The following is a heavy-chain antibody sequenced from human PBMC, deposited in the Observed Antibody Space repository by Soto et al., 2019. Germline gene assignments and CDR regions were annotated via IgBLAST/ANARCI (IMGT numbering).Heavy chain of an antibody. CDR1: GFSFTNYW. D-gene: IGHD3-10*01. CDR3: ARICGSGTTLAPFDS. V-gene: IGHV5-51*01. J-gene: IGHJ4*02. Sequence: GESLKISCKGSGFSFTNYWIGWVRQMPGKGLEWMGIIYPGDSDTRYSPSFQGQVTISADKSFSTAYLQWSSLKASDTAIYYCARICGSGTTLAPFDSWGQGTLVTVSS. CDR2: IYPGDSDT.